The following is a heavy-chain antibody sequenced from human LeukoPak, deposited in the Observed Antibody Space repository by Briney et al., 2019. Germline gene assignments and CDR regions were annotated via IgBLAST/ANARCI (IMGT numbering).Heavy chain of an antibody. CDR2: ISSSGSTI. J-gene: IGHJ4*02. CDR3: AKDWAYYYDNYGLDY. V-gene: IGHV3-11*04. Sequence: NPGGSLRLSCAASGFTSSDYYMSWIRQAPGKGLEWVSYISSSGSTIDYADSVRGRFTISRDNAKNSLYLQMNSLRAEDTAVYYCAKDWAYYYDNYGLDYWGQGALVTVSS. D-gene: IGHD3-22*01. CDR1: GFTSSDYY.